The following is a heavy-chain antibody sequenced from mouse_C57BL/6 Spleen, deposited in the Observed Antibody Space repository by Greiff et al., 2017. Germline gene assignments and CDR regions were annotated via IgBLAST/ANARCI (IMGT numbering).Heavy chain of an antibody. CDR3: ASWGYFDD. J-gene: IGHJ2*01. CDR1: GYTFTDYY. Sequence: EVQLLQSGPELVKPGASVKISCTASGYTFTDYYMNWVKQSHGKSLEWIGDINPNNGGPSYTQKVKGKATLTVDKYSSTAYMELRSLTSEDTAVYYCASWGYFDDWGKGTTLTVSS. CDR2: INPNNGGP. D-gene: IGHD4-1*01. V-gene: IGHV1-26*01.